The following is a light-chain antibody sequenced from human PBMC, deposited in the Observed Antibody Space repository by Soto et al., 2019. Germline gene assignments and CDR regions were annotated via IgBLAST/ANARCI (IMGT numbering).Light chain of an antibody. J-gene: IGKJ2*01. CDR3: QQYGSSQGYT. CDR1: QSVSSNF. V-gene: IGKV3-20*01. Sequence: IVLTQSPDTLSLSPGERATLSCRASQSVSSNFLAWYQQKAGQPPRLLIYGSSNRATGIPDRFSGSGSGTDFTLTISRLEPEDFAVYYCQQYGSSQGYTFGQGTKLE. CDR2: GSS.